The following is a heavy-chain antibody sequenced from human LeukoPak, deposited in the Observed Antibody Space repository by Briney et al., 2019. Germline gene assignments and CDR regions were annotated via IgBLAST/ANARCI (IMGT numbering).Heavy chain of an antibody. Sequence: GGSLRLSCAASGFTVSSNYMSWVRQAPGKGLEWVSVIYSGGSTYYADSVKGRFTISRDNSKNTLYLQMNSLRAEDTAVYYCARDPGPYYDILTGAFDIWGQGTMVTVSS. CDR2: IYSGGST. J-gene: IGHJ3*02. D-gene: IGHD3-9*01. V-gene: IGHV3-53*05. CDR1: GFTVSSNY. CDR3: ARDPGPYYDILTGAFDI.